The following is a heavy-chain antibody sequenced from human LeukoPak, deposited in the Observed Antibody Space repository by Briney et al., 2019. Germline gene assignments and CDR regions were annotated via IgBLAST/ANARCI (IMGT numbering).Heavy chain of an antibody. CDR3: ARGGGLDV. CDR1: GFTFSSYW. V-gene: IGHV3-7*03. D-gene: IGHD3-16*01. CDR2: INHNGNVN. Sequence: GGSLRLSCAASGFTFSSYWMNWARQAPGKGLEWVASINHNGNVNYYVDSVKGRFTISRDYAKNSLYLQMSNLRAEDTAVYFCARGGGLDVWGQGATVTVSS. J-gene: IGHJ6*02.